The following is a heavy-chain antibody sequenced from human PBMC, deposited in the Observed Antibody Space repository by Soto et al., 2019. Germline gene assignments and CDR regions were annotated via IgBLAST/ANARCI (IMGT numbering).Heavy chain of an antibody. CDR3: ARAPSSSSFFDY. CDR2: IYYSGST. D-gene: IGHD2-2*01. CDR1: GGSISSGNNY. Sequence: KPSETLSLTCTVSGGSISSGNNYWSWIRQHPGKGLEWIGYIYYSGSTYYNPSLKSRLTMSGDTSKNQFSLKLSSVTAVDTAVYYCARAPSSSSFFDYWGQGTLVTVSS. J-gene: IGHJ4*02. V-gene: IGHV4-31*03.